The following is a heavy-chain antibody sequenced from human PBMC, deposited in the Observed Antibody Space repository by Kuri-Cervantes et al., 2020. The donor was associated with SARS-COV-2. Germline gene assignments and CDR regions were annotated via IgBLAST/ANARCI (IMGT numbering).Heavy chain of an antibody. CDR3: AKAGLSFDY. CDR1: RFTFNKYD. D-gene: IGHD2/OR15-2a*01. J-gene: IGHJ4*02. CDR2: ISGSGVGT. Sequence: GGSLRLSCAASRFTFNKYDLIWVRQAPGKGLEWVSSISGSGVGTYYADSVKGRFTISRDNSKNTLYLQMNSLRAEDSALYYCAKAGLSFDYWGQGTLVTVSS. V-gene: IGHV3-23*01.